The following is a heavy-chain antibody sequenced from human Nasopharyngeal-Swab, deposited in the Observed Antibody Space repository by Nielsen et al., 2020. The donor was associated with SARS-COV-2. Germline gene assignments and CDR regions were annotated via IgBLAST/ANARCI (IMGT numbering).Heavy chain of an antibody. Sequence: LETLSLTCTVSGGSVSSGSYYWSWIRQPPGKGLEWIGYIYYSGSTNYNPSLKSRVTISVDTSKNQFSLKLSSVTAADTAVYYCAREGSTSPWNGYYYGMDVWGQGTTVTVSS. J-gene: IGHJ6*02. CDR3: AREGSTSPWNGYYYGMDV. CDR2: IYYSGST. D-gene: IGHD2-2*01. CDR1: GGSVSSGSYY. V-gene: IGHV4-61*01.